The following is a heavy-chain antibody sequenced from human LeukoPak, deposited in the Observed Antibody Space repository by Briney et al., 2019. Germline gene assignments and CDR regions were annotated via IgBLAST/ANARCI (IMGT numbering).Heavy chain of an antibody. CDR3: ARDGRWLQLEDWFDP. CDR1: GGSISTGGYY. V-gene: IGHV4-31*03. Sequence: SETLSLTCTVSGGSISTGGYYWSWIRQHPGKGLEWIGYIYYSGSTYYNPSLKSRVTISVDTSKNQFSLKLSSVTAADTAVYYCARDGRWLQLEDWFDPWGQGTLVTVSS. CDR2: IYYSGST. D-gene: IGHD5-24*01. J-gene: IGHJ5*02.